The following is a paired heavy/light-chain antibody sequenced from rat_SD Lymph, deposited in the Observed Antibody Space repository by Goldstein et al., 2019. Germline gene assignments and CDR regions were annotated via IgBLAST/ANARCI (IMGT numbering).Light chain of an antibody. J-gene: IGKJ4*01. V-gene: IGKV16S1*01. CDR2: SGS. CDR3: QQYNEYPFT. Sequence: DVQMTQSPSYLAASPGESVSISCKASKSISNNLAWYQEKPGKANKLLIHSGSTLQSGTPSRFSGSGSGTDFTLTIRSLEFEDFAVYYCQQYNEYPFTFGSGTKLEIK. CDR1: KSISNN.
Heavy chain of an antibody. Sequence: QVKLLQSGAALVKPGASVKVSCKASGYTFTEYWVSWVKQSHGKSLEWIGEIYPNSGGTNFNEKFKDKATLTVDKSTSTAYMELSRLTSEDSSIYYCTRNYGGYSELGWFAYWGQGTLVTVSS. CDR1: GYTFTEYW. CDR3: TRNYGGYSELGWFAY. V-gene: IGHV1-36*01. D-gene: IGHD1-11*01. J-gene: IGHJ3*01. CDR2: IYPNSGGT.